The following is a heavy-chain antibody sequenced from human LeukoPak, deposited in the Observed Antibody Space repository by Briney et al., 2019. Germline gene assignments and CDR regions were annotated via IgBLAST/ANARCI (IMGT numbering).Heavy chain of an antibody. J-gene: IGHJ4*02. CDR3: ARVTVSSSEVIFDY. CDR1: GFTFSSYW. D-gene: IGHD1-20*01. Sequence: PGGSLRLSCAASGFTFSSYWMRWVRQAPGKGLVWVSRINSDGSTITYGDSVKGRFTISRDNAKNTLYLQMNSLRAEDTAVYYCARVTVSSSEVIFDYWGQGSLVTVSS. CDR2: INSDGSTI. V-gene: IGHV3-74*01.